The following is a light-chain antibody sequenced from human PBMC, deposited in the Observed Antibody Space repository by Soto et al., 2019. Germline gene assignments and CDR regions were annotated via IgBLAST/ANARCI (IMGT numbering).Light chain of an antibody. V-gene: IGKV1-5*03. J-gene: IGKJ2*03. CDR1: RSIGGR. CDR3: QQYNSYSPDS. Sequence: DIQMTQSPSTLSASVGERVTITCRASRSIGGRVAWYQQKPGEAPKFVVYETSKLETEVPKRFRGSGFGTEFTLTITSLQPEDFGTYYCQQYNSYSPDSFGQGTKLEIK. CDR2: ETS.